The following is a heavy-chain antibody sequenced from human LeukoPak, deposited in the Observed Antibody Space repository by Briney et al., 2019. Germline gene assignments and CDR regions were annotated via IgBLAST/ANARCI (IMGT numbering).Heavy chain of an antibody. CDR3: ARHYYGSGSYFV. V-gene: IGHV3-66*04. D-gene: IGHD3-10*01. J-gene: IGHJ4*02. Sequence: GGSLRLSCAASGFTVSSNYMSWVRQAPGKGLEWVSVIYSGGSTYYADSVKGRFTISTDNSKNTLYLQMNSLRAEDTAVYYCARHYYGSGSYFVWGQGTLVTVSS. CDR1: GFTVSSNY. CDR2: IYSGGST.